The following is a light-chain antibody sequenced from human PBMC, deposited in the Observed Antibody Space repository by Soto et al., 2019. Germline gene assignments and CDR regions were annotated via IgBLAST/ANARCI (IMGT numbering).Light chain of an antibody. V-gene: IGKV1-39*01. CDR2: DAA. J-gene: IGKJ3*01. CDR3: QQTSSAPFT. Sequence: DIQMTQSPYSLSAAVGYRVTIACRASQNINTYLNWYQQKPGKAPKLLIFDAASLQNGVPSRFSGGGSRTDFTLTITSLQHEDFATYYCQQTSSAPFTFGHGTKADIK. CDR1: QNINTY.